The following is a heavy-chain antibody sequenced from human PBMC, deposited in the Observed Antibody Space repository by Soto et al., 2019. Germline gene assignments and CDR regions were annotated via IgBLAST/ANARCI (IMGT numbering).Heavy chain of an antibody. V-gene: IGHV3-33*01. Sequence: GGSLRLSCVASGFTFRNYGMHWVRQAPGKGLEWVAIIWYDGGIKYHADSVKGRFSISRDNSKNTLYLQVNSLRAEDTAIYYCARDCGAVDDRNYYGMDVWGQGTTVTGSS. CDR2: IWYDGGIK. D-gene: IGHD1-1*01. J-gene: IGHJ6*02. CDR3: ARDCGAVDDRNYYGMDV. CDR1: GFTFRNYG.